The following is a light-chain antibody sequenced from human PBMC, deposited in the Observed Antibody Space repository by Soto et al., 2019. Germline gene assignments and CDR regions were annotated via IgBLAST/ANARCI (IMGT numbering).Light chain of an antibody. Sequence: QSALTQPPSASGSPGQSVTISCTGTSSDVGGYNFVSWYQHHPGKAPKLMIYEVTKRPSGVPDRFSGSKSGNTASLTVSGLRAEDEADYYCNSYGGNNNWAFGGGTKLTVL. V-gene: IGLV2-8*01. CDR2: EVT. CDR1: SSDVGGYNF. J-gene: IGLJ3*02. CDR3: NSYGGNNNWA.